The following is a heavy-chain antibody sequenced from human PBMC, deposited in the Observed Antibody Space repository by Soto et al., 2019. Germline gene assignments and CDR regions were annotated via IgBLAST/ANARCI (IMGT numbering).Heavy chain of an antibody. Sequence: ASVKVSCKASGYTFTSYAMHWVRQAPGQRLEWMGWINAGNGNTKYSQKFQGRVTITRDTSASTAYMELSSLRSEDTAVYYCARATSKVRFLDYLGQGTLVTGLL. CDR2: INAGNGNT. CDR1: GYTFTSYA. J-gene: IGHJ4*02. CDR3: ARATSKVRFLDY. D-gene: IGHD3-10*01. V-gene: IGHV1-3*01.